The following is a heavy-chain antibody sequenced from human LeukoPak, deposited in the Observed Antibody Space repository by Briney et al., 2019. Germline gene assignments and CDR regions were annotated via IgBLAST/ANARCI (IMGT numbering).Heavy chain of an antibody. J-gene: IGHJ6*02. CDR1: GFTFSSYA. D-gene: IGHD2-2*01. CDR3: ARDIVVVPAAAPFYYYYGMDV. CDR2: ISYDGSSK. Sequence: GGSLRLSCAASGFTFSSYAMHWVRQAPGKGLEWVAVISYDGSSKYYADSVKGRFTISRDNSKNTLYLQMNSLRAEDTAVYYCARDIVVVPAAAPFYYYYGMDVWGQGTTVTVSS. V-gene: IGHV3-30-3*01.